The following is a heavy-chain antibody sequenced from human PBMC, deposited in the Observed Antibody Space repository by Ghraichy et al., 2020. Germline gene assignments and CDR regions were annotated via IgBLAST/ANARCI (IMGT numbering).Heavy chain of an antibody. CDR2: IYYSGST. D-gene: IGHD6-6*01. Sequence: SETLSLTCTVSGGSISSSSYYWGWIRQPPGKGLEWIGSIYYSGSTYYNPSLKSRVTISVDTSKNQFSLKLSSVTAADTAVYYCARHPIISSSYYYGMDVWGQGTTVTVSS. V-gene: IGHV4-39*01. J-gene: IGHJ6*02. CDR1: GGSISSSSYY. CDR3: ARHPIISSSYYYGMDV.